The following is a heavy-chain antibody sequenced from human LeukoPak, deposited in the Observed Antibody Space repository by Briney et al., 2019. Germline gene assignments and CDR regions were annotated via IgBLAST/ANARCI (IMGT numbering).Heavy chain of an antibody. CDR2: INLSGGST. CDR3: ARQISGSYVFDAFDI. J-gene: IGHJ3*02. Sequence: ASVKVSCKASGCTFTSYYMHWVRRAPGQGLEWMGIINLSGGSTSYAQKFQGRVTMTRDTSTSTVYMELSSLRSEDTAVYYCARQISGSYVFDAFDIWGQGTMVTVSS. D-gene: IGHD1-26*01. CDR1: GCTFTSYY. V-gene: IGHV1-46*01.